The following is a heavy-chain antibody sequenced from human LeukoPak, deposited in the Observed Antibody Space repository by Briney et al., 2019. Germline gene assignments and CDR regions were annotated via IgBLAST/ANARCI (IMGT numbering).Heavy chain of an antibody. Sequence: GGSLRLSCAASGFTFSSYSMNWVRQAPGKGLEWVSYISSSSSTIYYADSVKGRFTISRDNAKNSLYLQMNSLRAGDTAVYYCAREGTVGAFDIWGQGTMVTVSS. J-gene: IGHJ3*02. CDR1: GFTFSSYS. CDR2: ISSSSSTI. CDR3: AREGTVGAFDI. V-gene: IGHV3-48*04.